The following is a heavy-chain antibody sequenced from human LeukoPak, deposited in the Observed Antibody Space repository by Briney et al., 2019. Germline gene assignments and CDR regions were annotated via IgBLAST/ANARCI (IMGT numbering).Heavy chain of an antibody. CDR1: GGSISSYY. CDR3: ARRGGTMEHFDY. D-gene: IGHD3-10*01. V-gene: IGHV4-59*01. CDR2: IYYSGST. Sequence: SETLSLTCTVSGGSISSYYWSWIRQPPGKGLEWIGYIYYSGSTNYHPSLKSRVTISVDTSKNQFSLKLSSVTAADTAVYYCARRGGTMEHFDYWGQGTLVTVSS. J-gene: IGHJ4*02.